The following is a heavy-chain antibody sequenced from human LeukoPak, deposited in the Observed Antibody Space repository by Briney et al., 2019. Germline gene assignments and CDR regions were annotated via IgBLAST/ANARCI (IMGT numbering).Heavy chain of an antibody. Sequence: PGGSLRLSCAASGFTFSSYWMSWVRQAPGKGLEWVANIKQDGSEKYYVDSVKGRFTISRDNAKNSLYLQMNSLRAEDTAVYYCASSLVRGVIIGNWFDPWGQGTLVTVSP. CDR3: ASSLVRGVIIGNWFDP. V-gene: IGHV3-7*01. D-gene: IGHD3-10*01. CDR1: GFTFSSYW. CDR2: IKQDGSEK. J-gene: IGHJ5*02.